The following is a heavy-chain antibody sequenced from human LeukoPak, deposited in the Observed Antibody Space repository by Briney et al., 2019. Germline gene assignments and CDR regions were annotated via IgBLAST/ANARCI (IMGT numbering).Heavy chain of an antibody. CDR2: ISTTSST. CDR1: GFTFSSYA. CDR3: VKDSRVRSSAWYGDY. J-gene: IGHJ4*02. V-gene: IGHV3-23*05. Sequence: GGSLRLSCAASGFTFSSYAMAWVRQAPGKGLEWVSSISTTSSTYYADSVKGRFTVSRDNSKNALSLQMKSLRAEDTAVYYCVKDSRVRSSAWYGDYWGQGTLVTVSS. D-gene: IGHD6-19*01.